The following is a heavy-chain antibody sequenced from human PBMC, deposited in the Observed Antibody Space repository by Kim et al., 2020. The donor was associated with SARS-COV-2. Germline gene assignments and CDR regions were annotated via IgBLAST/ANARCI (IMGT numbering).Heavy chain of an antibody. V-gene: IGHV1-2*02. D-gene: IGHD3-16*01. CDR3: ARDQGGWDG. CDR2: INPNSGAT. Sequence: ASVKVSCKASGDTFSGFYMHWVRQAPGQGLEWMGWINPNSGATNYAQKFQDRITLTRDTSISTGYMELNRLTSDDTAGYYCARDQGGWDGWGQGTTVTV. CDR1: GDTFSGFY. J-gene: IGHJ6*02.